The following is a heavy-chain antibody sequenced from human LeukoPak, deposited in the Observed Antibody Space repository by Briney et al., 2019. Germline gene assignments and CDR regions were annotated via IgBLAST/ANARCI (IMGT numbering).Heavy chain of an antibody. V-gene: IGHV4-59*01. J-gene: IGHJ6*04. CDR1: GGSISSYY. CDR3: ARSTRRRRGDYYYYGMDV. Sequence: PSETLSLTCTVSGGSISSYYRSWIRQPPGKGLEWIGYIYYSGSTNYNPSLKSRVTISVDTSKNQFSLKLSSVTAADTAVYYCARSTRRRRGDYYYYGMDVWGKGTTVTVSS. CDR2: IYYSGST. D-gene: IGHD1-1*01.